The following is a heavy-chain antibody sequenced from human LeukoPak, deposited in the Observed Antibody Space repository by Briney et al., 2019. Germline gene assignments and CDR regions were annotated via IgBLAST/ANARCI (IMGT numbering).Heavy chain of an antibody. CDR2: SYYSGST. CDR3: ARQKDCSSTRCYSSKWFDS. Sequence: KPSETLLLTCIVSGGSISGLHWGWIPQPTGKGLEWIGYSYYSGSTNYNPSLKSRVTISVDTSKNQFSLRLTSVTAADTAVYYCARQKDCSSTRCYSSKWFDSWGQGTLVTVSS. D-gene: IGHD2-2*01. J-gene: IGHJ5*01. V-gene: IGHV4-59*08. CDR1: GGSISGLH.